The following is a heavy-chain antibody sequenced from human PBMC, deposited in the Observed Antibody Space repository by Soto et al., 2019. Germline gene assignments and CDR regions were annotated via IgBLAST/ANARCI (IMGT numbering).Heavy chain of an antibody. CDR2: ISYDETTT. V-gene: IGHV3-30-3*01. D-gene: IGHD2-8*02. Sequence: QVQLVESGGGVVQPGRSLRLSCAASGFSFSAYAIHWVRQAPGKGLEWVALISYDETTTYYADSVKGRFTISRDNSKNTLYLQMKSLRSEDTAVYYCVRARQNLVVNEYFQYWGQGTLVIVSS. CDR1: GFSFSAYA. CDR3: VRARQNLVVNEYFQY. J-gene: IGHJ1*01.